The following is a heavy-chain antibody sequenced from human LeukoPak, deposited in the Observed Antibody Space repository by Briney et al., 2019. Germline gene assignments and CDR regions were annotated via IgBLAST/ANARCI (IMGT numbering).Heavy chain of an antibody. CDR3: ARVRGNTPGGLFDS. J-gene: IGHJ4*02. CDR2: IKQDGSEK. V-gene: IGHV3-7*01. Sequence: PGGSLRLSCAASGFTFSSYWMSWVRQAPGKGLEWVANIKQDGSEKYYVDSVKGRFTISRDNAKRSLSLQMNSLRAEDTSVYYCARVRGNTPGGLFDSWGQGILVTVSS. D-gene: IGHD1-26*01. CDR1: GFTFSSYW.